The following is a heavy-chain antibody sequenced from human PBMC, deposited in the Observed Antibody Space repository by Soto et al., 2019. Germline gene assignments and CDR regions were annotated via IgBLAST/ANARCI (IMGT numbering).Heavy chain of an antibody. J-gene: IGHJ6*02. CDR1: GFTFSSYA. V-gene: IGHV3-23*01. CDR3: AKDQGYSNYVGHQRYYYYYGMDV. CDR2: ISGSGGST. Sequence: GGSLRLSCAAAGFTFSSYAMSWVRLAPGKGLEWVSAISGSGGSTYYADSVKGRFTISRDNSKNTLYLQMNSLRAEDTAVYYCAKDQGYSNYVGHQRYYYYYGMDVWGQGTTVTVSS. D-gene: IGHD4-4*01.